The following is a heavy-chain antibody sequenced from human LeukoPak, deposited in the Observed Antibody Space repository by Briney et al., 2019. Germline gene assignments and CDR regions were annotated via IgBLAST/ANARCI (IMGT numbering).Heavy chain of an antibody. CDR1: GYTFTSYY. Sequence: ASVNVSFKASGYTFTSYYIHWVRQAPGQGLEWMGIIDPIGSRTTYAQNFQGRVTMTRDTSTSTVYMELSSLRSDDTAMYYCARDLGRGAAASYYFDYWGQGTLVTVSS. J-gene: IGHJ4*02. CDR3: ARDLGRGAAASYYFDY. D-gene: IGHD6-13*01. CDR2: IDPIGSRT. V-gene: IGHV1-46*01.